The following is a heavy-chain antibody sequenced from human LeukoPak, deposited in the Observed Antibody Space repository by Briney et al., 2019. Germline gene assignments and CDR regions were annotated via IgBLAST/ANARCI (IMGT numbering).Heavy chain of an antibody. CDR3: ARVGGAARSYFDY. Sequence: SVKLSCKASGGTFSSYAISWVRQAPGQGLEWMGGIIPIFGTANYAQKFHGRVTITTDESTSTAYMELSSLTPEDTAVYYCARVGGAARSYFDYWGQGTLVTVSS. CDR1: GGTFSSYA. D-gene: IGHD6-6*01. J-gene: IGHJ4*02. CDR2: IIPIFGTA. V-gene: IGHV1-69*05.